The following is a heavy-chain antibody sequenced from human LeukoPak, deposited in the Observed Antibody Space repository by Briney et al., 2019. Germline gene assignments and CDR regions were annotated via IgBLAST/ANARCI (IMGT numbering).Heavy chain of an antibody. J-gene: IGHJ4*02. CDR1: GFTFSSYW. Sequence: PGGPLRLSCAASGFTFSSYWMHWVRQAPGKGVVWVSRIPSDRRATIYAHSVKGRFSISRDNAKNTVYLQMNSLRAEHTAVYYCASQDGYNISLDYWGQGTLV. CDR2: IPSDRRAT. D-gene: IGHD5-24*01. CDR3: ASQDGYNISLDY. V-gene: IGHV3-74*01.